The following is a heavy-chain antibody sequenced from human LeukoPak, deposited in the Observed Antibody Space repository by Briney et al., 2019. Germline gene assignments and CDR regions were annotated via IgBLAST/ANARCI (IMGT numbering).Heavy chain of an antibody. CDR2: INHSGST. V-gene: IGHV4-34*01. CDR1: GGSFSGYY. CDR3: ARAGYYYGMDV. J-gene: IGHJ6*02. Sequence: SETQSLTCAVYGGSFSGYYWSWIRQPPGKGLEWIGEINHSGSTNYNPSLKSRVTISVDTSKNQFSLKLSSVTAADTAVYYCARAGYYYGMDVWGQGTTVTVSS.